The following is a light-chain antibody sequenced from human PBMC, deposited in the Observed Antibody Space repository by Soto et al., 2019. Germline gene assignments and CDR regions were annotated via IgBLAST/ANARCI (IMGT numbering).Light chain of an antibody. Sequence: EIVLTQSPGTLSLSPGERATLSCRASQSVSSSYLAWHQKKPGQAPRPLIYGASSRATGIPDRSSGSGSGTDFTLTISRLEPEDFAVYYCQQYGSSPSWTFGQGTKVEIK. CDR1: QSVSSSY. J-gene: IGKJ1*01. CDR3: QQYGSSPSWT. CDR2: GAS. V-gene: IGKV3-20*01.